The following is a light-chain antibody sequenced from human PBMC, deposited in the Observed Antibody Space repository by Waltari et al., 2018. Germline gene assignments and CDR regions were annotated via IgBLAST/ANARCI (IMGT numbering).Light chain of an antibody. J-gene: IGKJ5*01. CDR3: QQYGDSPT. CDR1: RSVASSY. V-gene: IGKV3-20*01. CDR2: GTS. Sequence: IVLTQSPGTLSFSPGERATLSCRASRSVASSYLAWYQHKPGQAPRLLIFGTSKRATGVPDRVSGSGSGTDVTLTIHTLEPEDFGVYYCQQYGDSPTFGQGTQLEIK.